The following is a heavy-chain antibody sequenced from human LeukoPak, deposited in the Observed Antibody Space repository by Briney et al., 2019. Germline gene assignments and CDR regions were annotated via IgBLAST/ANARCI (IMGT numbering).Heavy chain of an antibody. D-gene: IGHD6-19*01. CDR2: MNGGKRKI. V-gene: IGHV3-7*01. J-gene: IGHJ6*01. CDR3: ATCWGLLESGWLREVMDV. CDR1: GFSFSSYG. Sequence: GGSLRLSCAASGFSFSSYGMSWLRQAPGEGLEWVPTMNGGKRKIYYVVSVKGRFTIYRDNAKHSLYLKMNSLRAEHTAVYYCATCWGLLESGWLREVMDV.